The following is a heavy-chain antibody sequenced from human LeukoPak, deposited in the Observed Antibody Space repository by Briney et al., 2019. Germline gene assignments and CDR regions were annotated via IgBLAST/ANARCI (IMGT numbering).Heavy chain of an antibody. CDR3: TRGLTGTTSNYMDV. CDR2: INSDGSST. J-gene: IGHJ6*03. Sequence: GGSLRLSCAASGFTFSSYWMHWVRQAPGKGLVWVSRINSDGSSTSYADSVKGRFTFSRDNAKNMLYLQMNSLRAEDTAVYYCTRGLTGTTSNYMDVWGKGTTVTVSS. CDR1: GFTFSSYW. D-gene: IGHD1-7*01. V-gene: IGHV3-74*01.